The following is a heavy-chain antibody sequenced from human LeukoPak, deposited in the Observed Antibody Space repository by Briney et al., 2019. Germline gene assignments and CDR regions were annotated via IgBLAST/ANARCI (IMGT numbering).Heavy chain of an antibody. D-gene: IGHD3-16*02. V-gene: IGHV3-53*05. CDR1: EFSVGSNY. CDR3: AKGLGGVLGYPEYFQH. Sequence: GGSLRLSCAASEFSVGSNYMTWVRQAPGKGLEWVSLIYSGGSTYYADSVKGRFTISRDNAKNSLYLQMNSLRAEDTALYYCAKGLGGVLGYPEYFQHWGQGTLVTVSS. J-gene: IGHJ1*01. CDR2: IYSGGST.